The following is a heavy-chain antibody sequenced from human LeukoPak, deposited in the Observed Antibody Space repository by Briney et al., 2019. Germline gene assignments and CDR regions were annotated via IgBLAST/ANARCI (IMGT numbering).Heavy chain of an antibody. V-gene: IGHV3-11*04. CDR2: ISSSGSTI. CDR1: GFTFSDYY. D-gene: IGHD3-22*01. J-gene: IGHJ1*01. Sequence: PGGSLRLSCAASGFTFSDYYMTWIRQAPGKGLEWISYISSSGSTIYYADSVKGRFTISRDNAKNSLYLQMNSLRAEDTAVFYCASGGHYYDNGGYLLQYWGQGTLVTVSS. CDR3: ASGGHYYDNGGYLLQY.